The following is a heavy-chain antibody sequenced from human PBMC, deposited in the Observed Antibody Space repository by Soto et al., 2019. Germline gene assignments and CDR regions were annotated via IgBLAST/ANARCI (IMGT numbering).Heavy chain of an antibody. CDR1: GYTFTNYD. CDR3: TRGAEP. J-gene: IGHJ5*02. CDR2: ISPNSGDT. V-gene: IGHV1-8*01. Sequence: QVQLVQSGAEVKKPGASVKVSCKASGYTFTNYDINWVRQAPGQGLEWVGWISPNSGDTGYAQNLQDRLTLTRDTSLSTVYLELSSLRSDDTAVYYCTRGAEPWGQGTLVTVSS.